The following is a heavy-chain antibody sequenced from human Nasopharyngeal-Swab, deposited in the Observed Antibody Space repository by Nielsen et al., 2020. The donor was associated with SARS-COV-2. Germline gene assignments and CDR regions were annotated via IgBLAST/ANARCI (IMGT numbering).Heavy chain of an antibody. J-gene: IGHJ6*02. CDR3: ARDPDPDYDFWSGPYYYGMDV. V-gene: IGHV3-33*01. Sequence: GESLKISCAASGFTFSSYGMHWVRQAPGKGPEWVAVIWYDGSNKYYADSVKGRFTISRDNSKNTLYLQMNSLRAEDTAVYYCARDPDPDYDFWSGPYYYGMDVWGQGTTVTVSS. CDR2: IWYDGSNK. CDR1: GFTFSSYG. D-gene: IGHD3-3*01.